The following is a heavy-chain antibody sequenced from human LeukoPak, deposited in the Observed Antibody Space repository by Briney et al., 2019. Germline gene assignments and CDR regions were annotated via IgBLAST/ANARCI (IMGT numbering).Heavy chain of an antibody. D-gene: IGHD3-10*01. CDR3: AKSVPAIRGEIDY. CDR1: GFTFSSYG. J-gene: IGHJ4*02. Sequence: GGSLRLSCAASGFTFSSYGMHWVRQAPGEGLEWVAFIRYDGSNKNYVDSVEGRFTISRDNSKNTLYLQMNSLRAEDTAVYYCAKSVPAIRGEIDYWGQGTLVTVSS. CDR2: IRYDGSNK. V-gene: IGHV3-30*02.